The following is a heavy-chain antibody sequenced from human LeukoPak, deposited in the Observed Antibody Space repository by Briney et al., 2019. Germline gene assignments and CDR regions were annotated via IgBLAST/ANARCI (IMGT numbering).Heavy chain of an antibody. CDR1: GGTFSSYA. D-gene: IGHD6-19*01. CDR3: ARVSGYSSGWYGY. V-gene: IGHV1-69*04. Sequence: GASVKVSCKASGGTFSSYAISWVRQAPGQGLEWMGRIIPILGIANYAQKFQGRVTITADKSTSTAYMELSSLRSEDTAVYYCARVSGYSSGWYGYWGQGTTVTVSS. CDR2: IIPILGIA. J-gene: IGHJ6*02.